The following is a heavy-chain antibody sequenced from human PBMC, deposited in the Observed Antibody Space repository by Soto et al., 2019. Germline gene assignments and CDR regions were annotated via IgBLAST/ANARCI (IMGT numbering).Heavy chain of an antibody. CDR3: AKSQGDYVWGSYRYLGY. D-gene: IGHD3-16*02. CDR2: IRFDGTDE. V-gene: IGHV3-30*02. CDR1: KSIFTGYG. Sequence: GGSLRLSCAASKSIFTGYGMHWVRQTPGKGLEWVAVIRFDGTDEHYADSVKGRFTISRDNSKNMLYLQMNSLRAEDTAVYYCAKSQGDYVWGSYRYLGYWGQGTLVTVSS. J-gene: IGHJ4*02.